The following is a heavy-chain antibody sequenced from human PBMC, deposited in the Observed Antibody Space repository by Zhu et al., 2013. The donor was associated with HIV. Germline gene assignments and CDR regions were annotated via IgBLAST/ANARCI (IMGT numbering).Heavy chain of an antibody. Sequence: QVQLVQSGAEVKKPGASVRVSCKASGYTFTGYYLHWVRQAPGQGLEWVGWINPKSGVTNYPQKFQGRVTMTRDTSISTAYLEVSRLRSDDTAVYYCAKVAGAYIVGKFYFQSWGQGTLVSVSS. V-gene: IGHV1-2*02. CDR3: AKVAGAYIVGKFYFQS. J-gene: IGHJ4*02. CDR2: INPKSGVT. D-gene: IGHD1-26*01. CDR1: GYTFTGYY.